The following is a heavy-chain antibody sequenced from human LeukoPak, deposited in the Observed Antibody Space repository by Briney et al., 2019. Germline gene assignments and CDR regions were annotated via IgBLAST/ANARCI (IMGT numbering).Heavy chain of an antibody. CDR1: GFTLSSYS. V-gene: IGHV3-21*01. CDR3: ARDIAAAGTIYYYYYGMDV. J-gene: IGHJ6*02. CDR2: IGSSSSYI. Sequence: GGSLRLSCAASGFTLSSYSMNWVRQAPGKGLEWVSSIGSSSSYIYYADSVKGRFTISRDNAKNSLYLQMNSLRAEDTAVYYCARDIAAAGTIYYYYYGMDVWGQGTTVTVSS. D-gene: IGHD6-13*01.